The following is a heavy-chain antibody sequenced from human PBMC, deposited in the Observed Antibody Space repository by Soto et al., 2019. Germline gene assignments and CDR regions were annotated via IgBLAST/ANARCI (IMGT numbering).Heavy chain of an antibody. CDR1: GFTFSNAW. Sequence: GGSLRLSCAASGFTFSNAWMSWVRQAPGKGLEWVGRIKSKTDGGTTDYAAPVKGRFTISRDDSKNTLYLQMNSLKTEDTAVYYCTTYLPWFGDRPRDYYYYGMDVWGQGTTVTVSS. D-gene: IGHD3-10*01. CDR2: IKSKTDGGTT. CDR3: TTYLPWFGDRPRDYYYYGMDV. V-gene: IGHV3-15*01. J-gene: IGHJ6*02.